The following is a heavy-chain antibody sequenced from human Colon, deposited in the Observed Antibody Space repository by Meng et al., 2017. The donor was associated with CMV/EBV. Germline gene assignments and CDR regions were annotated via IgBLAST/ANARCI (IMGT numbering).Heavy chain of an antibody. CDR1: GESFSGYY. D-gene: IGHD3-10*01. V-gene: IGHV4-34*01. J-gene: IGHJ4*02. CDR2: INHSGST. Sequence: SETLSLTCAVYGESFSGYYWSWIRQPPGKGLEWIGEINHSGSTNYNPSLKSRVTISVDTSKNQFSLKLSSVTAADTAVYYCARGGSGYYGSGSNGYWGQGTLVTVSS. CDR3: ARGGSGYYGSGSNGY.